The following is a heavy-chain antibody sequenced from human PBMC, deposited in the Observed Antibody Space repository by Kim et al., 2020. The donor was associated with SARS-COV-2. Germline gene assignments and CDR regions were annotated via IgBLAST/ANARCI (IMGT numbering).Heavy chain of an antibody. Sequence: NYAQKLQGRVTMTTDTSTSTAYMELRSLRSDDTAVYYCAREGAARAPDYWGQGTLVTVSS. D-gene: IGHD6-6*01. CDR3: AREGAARAPDY. V-gene: IGHV1-18*01. J-gene: IGHJ4*02.